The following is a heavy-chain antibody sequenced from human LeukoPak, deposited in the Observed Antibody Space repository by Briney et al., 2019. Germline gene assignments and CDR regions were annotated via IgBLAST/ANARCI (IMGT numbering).Heavy chain of an antibody. CDR2: ISAYNGNT. Sequence: ASVKVSCKASGYTFTSYGTSWVRQAPGQGLEWMGCISAYNGNTNYAQKLQGRVTMTTDTSTSTAYMELRSLRSDDTAVYYCARGYVSSWYIFQGDGMDVWGQGTTVTVSS. CDR1: GYTFTSYG. V-gene: IGHV1-18*01. J-gene: IGHJ6*02. CDR3: ARGYVSSWYIFQGDGMDV. D-gene: IGHD6-13*01.